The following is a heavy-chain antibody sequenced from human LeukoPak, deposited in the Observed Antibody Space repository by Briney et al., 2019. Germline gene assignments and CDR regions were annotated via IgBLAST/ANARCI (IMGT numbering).Heavy chain of an antibody. CDR1: GFTFSSYG. Sequence: GGSLRLSCAASGFTFSSYGMHWVRQAPGKGLEWVAFIRYDGSNKYYADSVKGRFTISRDNSKNTLYLQMNSLRAEDTAVYYCAKPVVVPAAPLGAFDIWGQGTMVTVSS. CDR3: AKPVVVPAAPLGAFDI. D-gene: IGHD2-2*01. V-gene: IGHV3-30*02. J-gene: IGHJ3*02. CDR2: IRYDGSNK.